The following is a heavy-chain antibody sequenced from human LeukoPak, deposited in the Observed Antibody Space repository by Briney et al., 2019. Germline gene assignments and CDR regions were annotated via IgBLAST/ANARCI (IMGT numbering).Heavy chain of an antibody. V-gene: IGHV1-69*01. CDR3: ARGKGDIVVVPAAIYFDY. J-gene: IGHJ4*02. CDR2: IIPIFGTA. Sequence: SVKVSCKASGGTFSSYAISWVRQAPGQGLEWMGGIIPIFGTANYAQKCQGRVTITADESTSTAYMELSSLRSEDTAVYYCARGKGDIVVVPAAIYFDYWGQGTLVTVSS. D-gene: IGHD2-2*01. CDR1: GGTFSSYA.